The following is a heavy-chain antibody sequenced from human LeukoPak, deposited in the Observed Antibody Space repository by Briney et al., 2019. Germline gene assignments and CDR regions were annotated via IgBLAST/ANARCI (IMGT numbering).Heavy chain of an antibody. CDR3: ARDRSGPRGAEYAFDV. Sequence: GGSLRLSCAASGFTFSSYSMNWVRQAPGKGLEWVSSISSSSSYIYYADSVKGRFTISRDNAKNSMYLQMNSLRAGDTAVYYCARDRSGPRGAEYAFDVWGQGTMVTVSS. CDR2: ISSSSSYI. J-gene: IGHJ3*01. V-gene: IGHV3-21*01. D-gene: IGHD1-14*01. CDR1: GFTFSSYS.